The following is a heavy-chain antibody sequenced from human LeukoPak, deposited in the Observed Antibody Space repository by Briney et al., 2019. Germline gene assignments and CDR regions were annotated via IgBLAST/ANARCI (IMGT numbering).Heavy chain of an antibody. CDR2: IRYDGSNK. CDR3: AKGRLGELSLFPD. D-gene: IGHD3-16*02. V-gene: IGHV3-30*02. J-gene: IGHJ4*02. CDR1: GFTFSSYG. Sequence: GGSLRLSCAASGFTFSSYGMHWVRQAPGKGLEWVAFIRYDGSNKYYADSVKGRFTISRDNSKNTLYLQMNSLRAEDTAVYYCAKGRLGELSLFPDWGQGTLVTVSS.